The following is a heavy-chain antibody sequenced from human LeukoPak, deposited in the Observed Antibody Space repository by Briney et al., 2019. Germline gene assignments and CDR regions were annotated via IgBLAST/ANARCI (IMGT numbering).Heavy chain of an antibody. CDR3: ARGTISTPEFTGTSFDL. V-gene: IGHV3-30-3*01. CDR1: AFPFSTYA. J-gene: IGHJ2*01. D-gene: IGHD2-8*02. Sequence: GGSLRLSCAASAFPFSTYAIHWVRQAPGKGPEWVAVISYDGSKKYYADSVKGRFTISRDNSKNTLYLQMNSLRPEDTAVYYCARGTISTPEFTGTSFDLWGRGTLVTVSS. CDR2: ISYDGSKK.